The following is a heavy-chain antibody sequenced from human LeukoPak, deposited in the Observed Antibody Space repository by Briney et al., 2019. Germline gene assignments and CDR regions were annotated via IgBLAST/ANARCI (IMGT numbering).Heavy chain of an antibody. Sequence: GGSLRLSSAASGFTFSSYAMSWVRQAPGKGLEWVSSISSSSSYIYYADSVKGPFTISRDNAKNSLYLQMNSLRAEDTAVYYCASTSYSSSWYMDYWGQGTLVTVSS. D-gene: IGHD6-13*01. CDR1: GFTFSSYA. J-gene: IGHJ4*02. V-gene: IGHV3-21*01. CDR3: ASTSYSSSWYMDY. CDR2: ISSSSSYI.